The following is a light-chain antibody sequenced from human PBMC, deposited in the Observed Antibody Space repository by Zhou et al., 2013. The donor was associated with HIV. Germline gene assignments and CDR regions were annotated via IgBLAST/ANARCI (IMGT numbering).Light chain of an antibody. CDR3: QQTYSIPPYT. CDR1: QNISTY. V-gene: IGKV1-39*01. J-gene: IGKJ2*01. CDR2: LAS. Sequence: DIQMTQSPSSLSASIGDRVTITCRASQNISTYLNWYQQKPGKAPKLLIYLASTLQSGVPSKFSGSGSGTEFTLTISSLQPEDFATYYCQQTYSIPPYTFGQGTKLEIK.